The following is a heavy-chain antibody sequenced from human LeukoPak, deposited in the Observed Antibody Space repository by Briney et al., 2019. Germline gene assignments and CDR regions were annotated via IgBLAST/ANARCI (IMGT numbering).Heavy chain of an antibody. J-gene: IGHJ4*02. CDR3: ARTGYRGGRDAY. CDR1: GYTFTSYG. Sequence: GASVKVSCKASGYTFTSYGISWVRQAPGQGLEWMGRIIPILGIANYAQKFQGRVTITADKSTSTAYMELSSLRSEDTAVYYCARTGYRGGRDAYGGQEPLVPFPS. V-gene: IGHV1-69*04. CDR2: IIPILGIA. D-gene: IGHD6-19*01.